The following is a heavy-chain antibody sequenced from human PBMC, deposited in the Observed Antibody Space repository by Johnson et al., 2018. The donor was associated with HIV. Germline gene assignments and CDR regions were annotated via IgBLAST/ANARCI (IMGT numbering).Heavy chain of an antibody. J-gene: IGHJ3*02. CDR3: AKDPGIAAAEDAFDI. V-gene: IGHV3-23*04. D-gene: IGHD6-13*01. CDR1: GFTFRSYA. Sequence: VQLVESGGGVVQPGRSLRLSCAASGFTFRSYAMSWVRQAPGKGLDWVSGISGSGSSINYADSVKGRFTISRDNSKNTLYLQMNSLRAEDTAVYYCAKDPGIAAAEDAFDIWGQGTMVTVSS. CDR2: ISGSGSSI.